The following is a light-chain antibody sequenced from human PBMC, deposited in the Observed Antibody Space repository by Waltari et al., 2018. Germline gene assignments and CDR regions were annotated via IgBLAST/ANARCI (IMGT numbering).Light chain of an antibody. V-gene: IGKV3-15*01. Sequence: EIVMTQSPGTLSMSPGERASLSCRASQSFNTNLAWYQQKPGQSPRLVIYAASTRATGLPVRFSGSGSGTEVTLTISSLQSEDVAVYYCQQYNDWPRTFSQGTKVEIK. J-gene: IGKJ1*01. CDR2: AAS. CDR1: QSFNTN. CDR3: QQYNDWPRT.